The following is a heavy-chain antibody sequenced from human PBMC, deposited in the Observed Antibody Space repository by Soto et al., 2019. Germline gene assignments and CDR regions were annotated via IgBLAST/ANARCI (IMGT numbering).Heavy chain of an antibody. Sequence: VSLRLAGAAGVFTFSNYPMNFFPPSPGKGLGWVAAVSGSDSGTYSGDSVKGRFSVSRDNSKNPVYLQMNSLRAEDTAIYYCARAGRGVPGDLWDYWGQGTLVTVSS. CDR1: VFTFSNYP. CDR2: VSGSDSGT. J-gene: IGHJ4*02. CDR3: ARAGRGVPGDLWDY. V-gene: IGHV3-23*01. D-gene: IGHD2-21*02.